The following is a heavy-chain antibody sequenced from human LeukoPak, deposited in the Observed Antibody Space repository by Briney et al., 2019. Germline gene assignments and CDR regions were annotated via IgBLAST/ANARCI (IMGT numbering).Heavy chain of an antibody. CDR2: IYYIGST. D-gene: IGHD2-15*01. CDR3: ARGYCSGGNGYYFDY. J-gene: IGHJ4*02. Sequence: SETLSLTCTVSGGSISSYYWSWIRQPPGKGLEWIGYIYYIGSTNYNPSLKSRVTISVDTSKNQFSLKLSSVTAADTAVYYCARGYCSGGNGYYFDYWGQGTLVTVSS. V-gene: IGHV4-59*01. CDR1: GGSISSYY.